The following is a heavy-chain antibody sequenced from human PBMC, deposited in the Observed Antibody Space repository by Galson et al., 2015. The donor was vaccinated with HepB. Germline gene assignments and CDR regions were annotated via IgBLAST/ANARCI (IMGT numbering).Heavy chain of an antibody. V-gene: IGHV3-23*01. D-gene: IGHD5-24*01. CDR3: AKVSRSLRRRGDGYNY. J-gene: IGHJ4*02. CDR1: GFTFSSYA. Sequence: SLRLSCAASGFTFSSYAMSWVRQAPGKGLEWVSGISEHSVNRYYADSVKGRFAISRDDSKNTLSLQMNSLTAEDTAVYYCAKVSRSLRRRGDGYNYWGQGTLVTVFS. CDR2: ISEHSVNR.